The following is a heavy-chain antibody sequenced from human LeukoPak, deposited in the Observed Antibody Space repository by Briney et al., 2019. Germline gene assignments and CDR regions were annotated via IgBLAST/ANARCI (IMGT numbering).Heavy chain of an antibody. CDR2: ISAYNGNT. D-gene: IGHD3-10*01. V-gene: IGHV1-18*01. Sequence: EASVKVSCKASGYTFTSYGISWVRQAPGQGLEWMGWISAYNGNTNYAQKLQGRVTMTTDTSTGTAYMELRSLRSDDTAVYYCARGSGITMVRGVIIELAFDYWGQGTLVTVSS. J-gene: IGHJ4*02. CDR3: ARGSGITMVRGVIIELAFDY. CDR1: GYTFTSYG.